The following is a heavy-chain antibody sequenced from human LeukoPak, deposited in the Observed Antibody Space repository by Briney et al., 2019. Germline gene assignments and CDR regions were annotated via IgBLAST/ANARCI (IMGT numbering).Heavy chain of an antibody. J-gene: IGHJ6*03. CDR2: ISGSSGTI. D-gene: IGHD3-16*01. Sequence: GGSLRLSCAASGFTFSSYSMNWVRQAPGKGLEWVSYISGSSGTIYYADSVKGRFTISRDNAKNSLYLQMNSLRAEDPAMYYCARRAEFGVLYYMDVWGKGTTVTVSS. CDR1: GFTFSSYS. CDR3: ARRAEFGVLYYMDV. V-gene: IGHV3-48*01.